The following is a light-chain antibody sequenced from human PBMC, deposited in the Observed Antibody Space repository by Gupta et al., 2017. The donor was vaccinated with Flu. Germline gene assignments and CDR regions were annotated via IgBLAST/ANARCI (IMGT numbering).Light chain of an antibody. J-gene: IGKJ3*01. CDR2: DAS. CDR1: QSISHY. V-gene: IGKV3-11*01. CDR3: QHRSNFQRT. Sequence: PATLSLSPGERATLSCRASQSISHYLAWYQQKPGQAARLLIYDASNRATGFPARFSGSGSATEFTLTISSRVPEDFAVYYCQHRSNFQRTFGHGTKVNIK.